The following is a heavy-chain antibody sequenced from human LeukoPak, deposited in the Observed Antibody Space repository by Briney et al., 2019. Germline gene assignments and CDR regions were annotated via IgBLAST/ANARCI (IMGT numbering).Heavy chain of an antibody. CDR2: IMGSGVTT. Sequence: GGSRSFPCAAFDLTFSSMPRAGFGRPQGRGLSWFSAIMGSGVTTYYPDSVKGRFTISRDNSKNTLYLQMNSLRAEDTAVYYCARGTTVTAWYFDLWGRGTLVTVSS. D-gene: IGHD4-17*01. CDR1: DLTFSSMP. CDR3: ARGTTVTAWYFDL. J-gene: IGHJ2*01. V-gene: IGHV3-23*01.